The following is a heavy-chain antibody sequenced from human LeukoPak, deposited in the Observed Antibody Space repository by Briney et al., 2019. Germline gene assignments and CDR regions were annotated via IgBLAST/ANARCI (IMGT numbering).Heavy chain of an antibody. CDR2: ISGSGAFT. V-gene: IGHV3-23*01. CDR1: GFTFSNYA. D-gene: IGHD1-26*01. J-gene: IGHJ4*02. CDR3: AKDRASSGSFHLGGYFDY. Sequence: GGSLRLSCAASGFTFSNYAMSWVRQAPGKGLEWVSCISGSGAFTDYADSVKGRFTISRDNSKNTLYLQMSSLRDDDTAVYYCAKDRASSGSFHLGGYFDYWGQGTLVTVSS.